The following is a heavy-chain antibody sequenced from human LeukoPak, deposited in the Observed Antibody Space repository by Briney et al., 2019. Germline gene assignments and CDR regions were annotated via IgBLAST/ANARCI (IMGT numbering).Heavy chain of an antibody. V-gene: IGHV3-21*01. J-gene: IGHJ4*02. CDR1: GFTFSSYT. CDR2: ISTSSTSI. D-gene: IGHD6-6*01. CDR3: ARRGQLVLVYFDY. Sequence: GGSLRLSCAASGFTFSSYTMNWVRQAPGKGLEWVSSISTSSTSIYYADSVKGRFTISRDNAKNSLYLQMNSLRAEDTAVYYCARRGQLVLVYFDYWGQGTLVTVSS.